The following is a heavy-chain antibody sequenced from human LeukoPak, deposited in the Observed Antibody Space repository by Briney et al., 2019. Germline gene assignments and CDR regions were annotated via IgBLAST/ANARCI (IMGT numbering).Heavy chain of an antibody. V-gene: IGHV1-2*02. CDR3: AKDGVLRFLEWLPDPMGPFDY. CDR2: INPNSGGT. D-gene: IGHD3-3*01. Sequence: ASVKVSCKASGYTFTGYYMHWVRQAPGQGLEWMGWINPNSGGTNYAQKFQGRVTMTRDTSISTAYMELSRLRSDDTAVYYCAKDGVLRFLEWLPDPMGPFDYWGQGTLVTVSS. J-gene: IGHJ4*02. CDR1: GYTFTGYY.